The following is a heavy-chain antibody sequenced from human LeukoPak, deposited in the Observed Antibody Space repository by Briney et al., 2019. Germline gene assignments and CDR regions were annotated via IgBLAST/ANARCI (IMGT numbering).Heavy chain of an antibody. V-gene: IGHV4-61*02. Sequence: PSETLSLTCTVSGGSISSGDSFWSWIRQPAGKGLEWIGRIYTSGTTNYNPSLNNRLTLSIDTSKNQFSLNLVFVTAADTAVYYCARDSYDYFWGNYHFAEWGQGILVTVSS. CDR2: IYTSGTT. D-gene: IGHD3-16*02. CDR1: GGSISSGDSF. CDR3: ARDSYDYFWGNYHFAE. J-gene: IGHJ4*02.